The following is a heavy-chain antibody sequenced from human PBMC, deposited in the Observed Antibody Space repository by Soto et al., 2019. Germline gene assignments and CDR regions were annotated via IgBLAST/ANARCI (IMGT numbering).Heavy chain of an antibody. D-gene: IGHD4-4*01. CDR3: TRIPRYSFPTSDPLDN. J-gene: IGHJ4*02. Sequence: QVRLVQSGAEVKKPGSSVTVSCKASGSTFNTYTFSWVRQAPGQGLEWMGSILPILGSLNYAQRFQGRLSITADYSTTTAYMELSSLTSQDTAMYYCTRIPRYSFPTSDPLDNWGQGTLVTVSS. V-gene: IGHV1-69*08. CDR2: ILPILGSL. CDR1: GSTFNTYT.